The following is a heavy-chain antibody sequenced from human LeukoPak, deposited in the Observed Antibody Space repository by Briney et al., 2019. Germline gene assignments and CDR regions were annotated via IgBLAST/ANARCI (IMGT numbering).Heavy chain of an antibody. CDR3: ASEILLHSSNSWTIEY. CDR2: VYSSGST. Sequence: SETLSLTCIVSGYFISSGYYWSWIRKSAGKGLEWIGRVYSSGSTNFNPSFKSRVTMSVDTSKDHFSLKLTSVTAADTAVYYCASEILLHSSNSWTIEYWGQGTLVTVSS. V-gene: IGHV4-4*07. J-gene: IGHJ4*02. CDR1: GYFISSGYY. D-gene: IGHD6-13*01.